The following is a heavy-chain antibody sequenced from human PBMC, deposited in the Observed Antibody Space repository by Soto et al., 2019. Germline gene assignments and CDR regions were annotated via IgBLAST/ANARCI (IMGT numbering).Heavy chain of an antibody. V-gene: IGHV3-74*01. Sequence: GGSLRLSCAASGFSFSTQWMHWVRQAAGRGLMWVSRINSEGSITDYADSVKGRFTVSRDNAKNTLYLRLNGVRAEDAAIYYCYTYCVGDCNLKSWGPGTLVTVSS. CDR3: YTYCVGDCNLKS. CDR2: INSEGSIT. CDR1: GFSFSTQW. D-gene: IGHD2-21*02. J-gene: IGHJ4*02.